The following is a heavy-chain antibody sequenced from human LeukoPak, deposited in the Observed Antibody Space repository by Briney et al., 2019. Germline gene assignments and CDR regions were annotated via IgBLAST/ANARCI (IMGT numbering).Heavy chain of an antibody. J-gene: IGHJ2*01. D-gene: IGHD1-14*01. V-gene: IGHV4-59*08. Sequence: PSETLSLTCTGSGGSISSYYWSWIRQPPGKGLEYIGYIYYSGNTNSNPSLNSRVTISVDTSKNQFSLKLSSVTAADTAVYYCARRGSGASLEYYFDLWGRGTLVTVSS. CDR3: ARRGSGASLEYYFDL. CDR1: GGSISSYY. CDR2: IYYSGNT.